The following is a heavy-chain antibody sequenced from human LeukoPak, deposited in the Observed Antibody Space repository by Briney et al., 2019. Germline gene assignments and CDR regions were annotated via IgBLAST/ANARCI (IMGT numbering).Heavy chain of an antibody. J-gene: IGHJ4*02. CDR2: ITSDGDNT. Sequence: GGSLRLSCAASGFTFSSYAMTWVRQAPGKGLEWVSTITSDGDNTYSADSVKGRITFSRDNSKNTLSLQLRSLRAEDTAVYYCAKDLSYTSGSSDYWGQGTLVTVSS. D-gene: IGHD6-19*01. CDR3: AKDLSYTSGSSDY. V-gene: IGHV3-23*01. CDR1: GFTFSSYA.